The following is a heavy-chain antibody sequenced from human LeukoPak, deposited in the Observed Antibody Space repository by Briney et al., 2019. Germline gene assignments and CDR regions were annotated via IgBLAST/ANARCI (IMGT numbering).Heavy chain of an antibody. Sequence: PGGSLRLSCAASGFTVSSNYMSWVRQAPGKGLEWVSVIYSGGSTYYADSVKGRFTISRDNAKNSLFLQMNSLRAEDTAVYYCARGVPRLLEWLSATDYFDYWGQGTLVTVSS. CDR1: GFTVSSNY. V-gene: IGHV3-53*01. CDR3: ARGVPRLLEWLSATDYFDY. J-gene: IGHJ4*02. CDR2: IYSGGST. D-gene: IGHD3-3*01.